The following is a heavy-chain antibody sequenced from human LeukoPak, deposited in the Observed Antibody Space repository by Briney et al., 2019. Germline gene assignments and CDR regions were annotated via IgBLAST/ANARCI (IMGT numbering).Heavy chain of an antibody. V-gene: IGHV4-39*01. Sequence: SETLSLTCTVSGGSISGSYYYWGWLRQPPGKGLEWIGSIYSSASTYYNPSLKSRVTISVSTSKNPFSLKLISVTAAATALYYCARHYGPWGQGTLVTVSS. CDR3: ARHYGP. J-gene: IGHJ5*02. CDR2: IYSSAST. D-gene: IGHD4-17*01. CDR1: GGSISGSYYY.